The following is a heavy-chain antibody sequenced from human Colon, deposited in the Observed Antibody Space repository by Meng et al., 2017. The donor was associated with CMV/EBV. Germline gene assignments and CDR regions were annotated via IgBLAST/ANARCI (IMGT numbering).Heavy chain of an antibody. D-gene: IGHD6-19*01. V-gene: IGHV1-2*02. CDR2: INPYSGVT. CDR1: GYTFTDYY. Sequence: ASVQVSCKSSGYTFTDYYVHWVRQAPGQGLEWVGWINPYSGVTSYAQKFQGRVTMTRDTSITTAYMELTRLTSDDTARYYCAKAVAASDYYYRGMDVWGQGTTVTVSS. J-gene: IGHJ6*02. CDR3: AKAVAASDYYYRGMDV.